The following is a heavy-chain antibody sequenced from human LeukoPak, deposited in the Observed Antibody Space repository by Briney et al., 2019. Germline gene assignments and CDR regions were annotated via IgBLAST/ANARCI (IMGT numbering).Heavy chain of an antibody. CDR3: ARHDTGYSSSWYDY. D-gene: IGHD6-13*01. CDR1: GYTFTSYG. Sequence: ASVKVSCKASGYTFTSYGISWVRQAPRQGLEWMGWISAYNGNTNYAQKLQGRVTMTTDTSTSTAYMELRSLRSDDTAVYYCARHDTGYSSSWYDYWGQGTLVTVSS. V-gene: IGHV1-18*01. J-gene: IGHJ4*02. CDR2: ISAYNGNT.